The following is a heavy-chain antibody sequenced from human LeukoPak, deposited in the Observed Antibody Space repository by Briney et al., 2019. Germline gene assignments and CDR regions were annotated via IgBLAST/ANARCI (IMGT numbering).Heavy chain of an antibody. J-gene: IGHJ6*02. CDR2: IYFAGTT. Sequence: SETLSLTCTVSGGSMSSSSYYWGWIRRTPGKGLEWIGNIYFAGTTNYNPSLKSRVTISADMSNNRFSLKLTSVTAADTAVYYCAGMRITVFRDGTEHYHHGLDVWGHGTTVIVS. V-gene: IGHV4-39*02. CDR3: AGMRITVFRDGTEHYHHGLDV. CDR1: GGSMSSSSYY. D-gene: IGHD3-10*01.